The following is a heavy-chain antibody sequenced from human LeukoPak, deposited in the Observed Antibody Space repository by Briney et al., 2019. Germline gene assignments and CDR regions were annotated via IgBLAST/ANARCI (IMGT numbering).Heavy chain of an antibody. J-gene: IGHJ4*02. CDR1: GFTFSSYA. CDR3: ANSGQIWSGYYPTNDY. V-gene: IGHV3-23*01. Sequence: PGGSLRLSXAASGFTFSSYAMSWVRQAPGKGLEWVSAISGSGGSTYYADSVKGRFTISRDNSKNTLYLQMNSLRAEDTAVYYCANSGQIWSGYYPTNDYWGQGTLVTVSS. D-gene: IGHD3-3*01. CDR2: ISGSGGST.